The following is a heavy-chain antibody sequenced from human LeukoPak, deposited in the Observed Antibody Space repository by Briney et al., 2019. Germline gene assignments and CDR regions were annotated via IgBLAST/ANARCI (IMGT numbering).Heavy chain of an antibody. CDR2: ISAYNGNT. Sequence: ASVKVSCKASGYTFTSYGISWVRRAPGQGLEWMGWISAYNGNTNYAQKLQGRVTMTTDTSTSTAYMELRSLRSDDTAVYYCAREPHSSGWYGPRRDYWGQGTLVTVSS. CDR1: GYTFTSYG. D-gene: IGHD6-19*01. J-gene: IGHJ4*02. CDR3: AREPHSSGWYGPRRDY. V-gene: IGHV1-18*01.